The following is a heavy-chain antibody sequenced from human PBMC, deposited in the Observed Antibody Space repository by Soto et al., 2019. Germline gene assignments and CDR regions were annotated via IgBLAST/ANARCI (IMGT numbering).Heavy chain of an antibody. Sequence: QVQLVESGGGVVQPGRSLRLSCAASGFTFSYYGMHWVRQAPGKGLECVALVSSDGSNLFYADSVKGRFTISRDNSKNTLYLQMNSLRAEDTAVYYCPKNSGGNSYYFDFWGQGSLVTVSS. CDR2: VSSDGSNL. D-gene: IGHD2-21*01. CDR1: GFTFSYYG. V-gene: IGHV3-30*18. CDR3: PKNSGGNSYYFDF. J-gene: IGHJ4*02.